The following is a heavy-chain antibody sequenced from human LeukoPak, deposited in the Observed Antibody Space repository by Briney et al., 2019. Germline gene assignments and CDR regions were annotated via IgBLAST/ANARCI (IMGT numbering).Heavy chain of an antibody. CDR2: ISGSGDST. D-gene: IGHD6-19*01. J-gene: IGHJ4*02. CDR3: AKNLWSSGNYYFDY. V-gene: IGHV3-23*01. CDR1: GFTFSSYA. Sequence: GGSLRLSCAASGFTFSSYAMSWVRQAPGKGLEWVSSISGSGDSTYYADSVKGRFTISRDNSKNTLYLQMNSLRAEDTAVYYCAKNLWSSGNYYFDYWGQGTLVTVSS.